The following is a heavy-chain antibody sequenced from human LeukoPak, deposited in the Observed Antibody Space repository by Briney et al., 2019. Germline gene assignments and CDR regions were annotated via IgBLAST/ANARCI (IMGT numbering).Heavy chain of an antibody. CDR1: GYTFTSYA. CDR2: ISVYNGNT. J-gene: IGHJ6*03. CDR3: ARDQSGLSYYYMNV. D-gene: IGHD3-3*01. Sequence: AASVKVSCKASGYTFTSYALSWVRQAPGQGVEWMGWISVYNGNTNYAQKFQGRVTMTTDTSTSTAYMELRSLRSDDTAVYYCARDQSGLSYYYMNVWGKGTTVTVSS. V-gene: IGHV1-18*01.